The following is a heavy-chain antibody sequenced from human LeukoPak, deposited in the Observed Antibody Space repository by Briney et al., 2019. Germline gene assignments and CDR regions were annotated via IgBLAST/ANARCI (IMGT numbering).Heavy chain of an antibody. V-gene: IGHV3-30-3*01. CDR1: GFTFSSYA. CDR3: ARETAGSGSGWGFDY. D-gene: IGHD6-19*01. J-gene: IGHJ4*02. CDR2: ISYDGSNK. Sequence: GRSLRLSCAASGFTFSSYAMHWVRQAPGKGLEWVAVISYDGSNKYYADSVKGRFTISRDNSKNTLYLQMNSLRAEDTAVYYCARETAGSGSGWGFDYWGQGTLVTVSS.